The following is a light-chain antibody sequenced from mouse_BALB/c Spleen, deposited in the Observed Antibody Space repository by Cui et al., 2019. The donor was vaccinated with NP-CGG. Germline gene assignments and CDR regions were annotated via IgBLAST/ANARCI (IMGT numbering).Light chain of an antibody. CDR3: ALWYSNHWM. CDR1: TGAVTTSNY. CDR2: GTN. J-gene: IGLJ1*01. Sequence: QAVVTQEYALTTSPGETVTFTCRSSTGAVTTSNYANWVQEKPDHLFTGLIGGTNNRAPGVPARFSGSLIGDKAALTITGAQTEDEAIYFCALWYSNHWMFGGGTKLTVL. V-gene: IGLV1*01.